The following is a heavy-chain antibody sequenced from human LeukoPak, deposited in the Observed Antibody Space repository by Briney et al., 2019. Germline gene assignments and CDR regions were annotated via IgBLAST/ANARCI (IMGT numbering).Heavy chain of an antibody. CDR1: GYTFTSYG. D-gene: IGHD3-10*01. CDR3: ARVLFSMVRGVIPVPYYFDY. J-gene: IGHJ4*02. CDR2: ISAYNGNT. V-gene: IGHV1-18*01. Sequence: ASVKVSCKASGYTFTSYGIIWVRQAPGQGLEWMGWISAYNGNTNYAQKLQGRVTMTTDTSTSTAYMELRSLRSDDTAVYYCARVLFSMVRGVIPVPYYFDYWGQGTLVTVSS.